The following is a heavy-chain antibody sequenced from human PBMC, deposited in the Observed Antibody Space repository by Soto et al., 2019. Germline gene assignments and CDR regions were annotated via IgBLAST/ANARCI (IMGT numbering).Heavy chain of an antibody. J-gene: IGHJ3*02. V-gene: IGHV3-49*03. CDR2: IRSKAYGGTT. Sequence: PGGSLRLSCTASGFTFWDLAMGWFGRAQGKGLEWVGFIRSKAYGGTTEYAASVKGRFTISRDDSKSIAYLQMNSLKTEDTAVYYWTRDPDPEQFYAFDSWGQGTMVTVSS. D-gene: IGHD6-19*01. CDR3: TRDPDPEQFYAFDS. CDR1: GFTFWDLA.